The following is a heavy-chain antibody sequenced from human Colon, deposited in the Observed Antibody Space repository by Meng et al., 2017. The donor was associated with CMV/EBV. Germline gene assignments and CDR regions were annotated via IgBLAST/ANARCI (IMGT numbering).Heavy chain of an antibody. CDR1: GFTFSRHA. V-gene: IGHV3-30-3*01. CDR3: SRGQDFVVVPTPKNFFDP. Sequence: GESLKISCAASGFTFSRHAIHWVRQAPGKGLEWVAVVSYDGNNEHYADSVKGRFTISRDNSKNTQYLQMNNLRAEDTAVYYCSRGQDFVVVPTPKNFFDPWGQGTQVTVSS. J-gene: IGHJ5*02. CDR2: VSYDGNNE. D-gene: IGHD2-2*01.